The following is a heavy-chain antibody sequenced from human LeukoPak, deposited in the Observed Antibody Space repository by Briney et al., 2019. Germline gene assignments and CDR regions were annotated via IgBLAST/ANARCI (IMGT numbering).Heavy chain of an antibody. CDR2: IYTSGST. CDR1: GGSLSSYY. J-gene: IGHJ6*02. CDR3: ARDWSAPVTIFGVVRNYGMDV. D-gene: IGHD3-3*01. V-gene: IGHV4-4*07. Sequence: SETLSLTCTVSGGSLSSYYWSWIRQPAGKGLEWIGRIYTSGSTNCNPSLKSRVTMSVDTSKNQFSQKLSSVTAADTAVYYCARDWSAPVTIFGVVRNYGMDVWGQGTTVTVSS.